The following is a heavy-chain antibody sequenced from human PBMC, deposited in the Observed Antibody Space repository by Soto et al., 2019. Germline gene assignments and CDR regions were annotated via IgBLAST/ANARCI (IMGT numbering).Heavy chain of an antibody. D-gene: IGHD6-19*01. J-gene: IGHJ6*02. CDR3: ARGEQWLVEGDYYYYYGMDV. CDR2: ISSSSSYI. Sequence: RQAPGKGLEWVSSISSSSSYIYYADSVKGRFTISRDNAKNSLYLEMNSLRAEDTAVYYCARGEQWLVEGDYYYYYGMDVWGQGTTVTVSS. V-gene: IGHV3-21*01.